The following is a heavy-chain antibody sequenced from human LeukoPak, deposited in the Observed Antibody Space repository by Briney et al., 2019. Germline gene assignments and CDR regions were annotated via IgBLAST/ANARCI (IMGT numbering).Heavy chain of an antibody. D-gene: IGHD3-10*01. V-gene: IGHV3-74*01. CDR2: INSDGSKT. J-gene: IGHJ4*02. CDR1: GFFFNTYW. CDR3: AREGSLEYYFDY. Sequence: GGSLRLSCAASGFFFNTYWMHWVRQAPGKGLVWVSRINSDGSKTSHADSVKGRFTISRDNAKNTLYLQMNGLRAEDTAVYYCAREGSLEYYFDYWGRGTLVTVSS.